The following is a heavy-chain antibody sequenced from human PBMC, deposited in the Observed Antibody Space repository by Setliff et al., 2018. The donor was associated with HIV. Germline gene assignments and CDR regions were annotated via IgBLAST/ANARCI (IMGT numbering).Heavy chain of an antibody. CDR2: IYHSGSS. CDR1: GDSLGSYY. CDR3: ARAQTDYDGMDV. Sequence: SETLSLTCSVSGDSLGSYYWSWIRQPPGKGLEWIGYIYHSGSSNSNPSLKSRVTISGDTSKNQLSLKLSSVTAADTAVYYCARAQTDYDGMDVWGQGTTVTVSS. J-gene: IGHJ6*02. V-gene: IGHV4-59*01.